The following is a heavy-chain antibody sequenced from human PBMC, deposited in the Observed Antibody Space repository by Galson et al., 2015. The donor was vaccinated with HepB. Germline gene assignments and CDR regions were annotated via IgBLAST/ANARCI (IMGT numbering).Heavy chain of an antibody. CDR2: ISSSGGTI. D-gene: IGHD4/OR15-4a*01. V-gene: IGHV3-48*03. CDR1: GFTFNSYE. CDR3: ARSKSPNSPSDN. J-gene: IGHJ4*02. Sequence: SLRLSCAASGFTFNSYEMNWVRQAPGKGLEWVSYISSSGGTIYYADSVKGRFTISRDNAKSLYLQMNSLTAEDTAVYYCARSKSPNSPSDNWGQGTLVTVSS.